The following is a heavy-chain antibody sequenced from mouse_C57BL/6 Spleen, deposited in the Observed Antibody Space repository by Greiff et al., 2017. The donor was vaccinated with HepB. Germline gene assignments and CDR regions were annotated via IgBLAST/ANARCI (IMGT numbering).Heavy chain of an antibody. CDR2: IYPKSGNT. V-gene: IGHV1-81*01. CDR1: GYTFTSYG. J-gene: IGHJ2*01. Sequence: QVQLQQSGAELARPGASAKLSCKASGYTFTSYGISWVKQRPGQGLEWIGEIYPKSGNTYYNEKFKGKATLTADKSSSTAYMELRSLTSEDSAVFCCARKSTTVVDPCCVGDWGKGTTLTVSS. CDR3: ARKSTTVVDPCCVGD. D-gene: IGHD1-1*01.